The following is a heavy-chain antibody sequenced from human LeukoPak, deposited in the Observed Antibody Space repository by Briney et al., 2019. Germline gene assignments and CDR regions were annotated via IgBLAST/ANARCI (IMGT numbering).Heavy chain of an antibody. J-gene: IGHJ4*02. CDR3: ARLGLQLGEGV. V-gene: IGHV4-34*01. CDR2: ITHSGGT. Sequence: SETLSLTCAVYGKSFSGYFWSWIRQPPGKGLEWIGEITHSGGTNYNPSLKSRVTISVDTSKNQFSLKLSSVTAADTAVYYCARLGLQLGEGVWGQGTLVTVSS. CDR1: GKSFSGYF. D-gene: IGHD3-16*01.